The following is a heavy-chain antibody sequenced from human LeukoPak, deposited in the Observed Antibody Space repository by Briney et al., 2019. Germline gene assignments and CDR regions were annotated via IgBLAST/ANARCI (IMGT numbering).Heavy chain of an antibody. CDR2: ISDKGSI. CDR3: AGHHPRNTVDF. CDR1: GGSISSYY. J-gene: IGHJ4*02. D-gene: IGHD2/OR15-2a*01. V-gene: IGHV4-59*08. Sequence: SETLSLTCTVSGGSISSYYWSWIRQPPGKGLEWIAYISDKGSINYNPSLKSRVTISLDTSKNQFSLKLSSVTAADTAVYYCAGHHPRNTVDFWGQGTLVTVSS.